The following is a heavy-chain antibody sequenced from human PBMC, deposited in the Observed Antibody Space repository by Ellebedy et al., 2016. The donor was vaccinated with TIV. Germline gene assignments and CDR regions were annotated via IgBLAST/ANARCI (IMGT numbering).Heavy chain of an antibody. CDR1: GGSINSVASY. CDR3: ASYDRSGKCIIDS. Sequence: SETLSLTXTVSGGSINSVASYWSWIRQRPGQGLELIGYISNSGTTYYNPSLRSRLSISLDTSKGQFSLEMSSMTAADTAVYYCASYDRSGKCIIDSWGRGTLVTVSS. CDR2: ISNSGTT. V-gene: IGHV4-31*03. D-gene: IGHD6-19*01. J-gene: IGHJ4*02.